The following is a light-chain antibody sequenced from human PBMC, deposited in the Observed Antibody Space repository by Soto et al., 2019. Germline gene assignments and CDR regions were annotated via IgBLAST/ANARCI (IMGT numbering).Light chain of an antibody. Sequence: QSALTQPASVSGSPGQSITISCTGTSSDIGGYNSVSWYQQHPGKAPKLVIYAVSNRPSGVSSRFSGSKSSNTASLTMSGLQAEDEATYYCSSYTTSSTRVFGTGTKVTVL. J-gene: IGLJ1*01. CDR2: AVS. V-gene: IGLV2-14*01. CDR3: SSYTTSSTRV. CDR1: SSDIGGYNS.